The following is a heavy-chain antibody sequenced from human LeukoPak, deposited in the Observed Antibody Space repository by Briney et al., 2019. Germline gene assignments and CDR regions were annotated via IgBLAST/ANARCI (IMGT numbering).Heavy chain of an antibody. V-gene: IGHV4-30-2*01. Sequence: PSETLSLTCAVSGGSISSGGYSWSWIRQPPGKGLESIGYIYHSGSTYYNPSLKSRVTISLDRSKNQFSLKLNSVTAADTAVYYCARYSSSWPDAFDIWGLGTIVTVSS. CDR1: GGSISSGGYS. CDR3: ARYSSSWPDAFDI. J-gene: IGHJ3*02. D-gene: IGHD6-13*01. CDR2: IYHSGST.